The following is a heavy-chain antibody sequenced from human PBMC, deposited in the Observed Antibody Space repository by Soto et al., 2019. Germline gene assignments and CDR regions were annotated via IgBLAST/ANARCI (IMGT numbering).Heavy chain of an antibody. CDR3: SRDSVVVVVAETYYYYGMDV. CDR1: GDSVSSNSAA. Sequence: PSQTLSLTCAISGDSVSSNSAAWNWIRQSPSRGLEWLGRTYYRSKWYNDYAVSVKSRITINPDTSKNQFSLQLNSVTPEDTAVYYCSRDSVVVVVAETYYYYGMDVWGQGTTVTVSS. CDR2: TYYRSKWYN. V-gene: IGHV6-1*01. J-gene: IGHJ6*02. D-gene: IGHD2-15*01.